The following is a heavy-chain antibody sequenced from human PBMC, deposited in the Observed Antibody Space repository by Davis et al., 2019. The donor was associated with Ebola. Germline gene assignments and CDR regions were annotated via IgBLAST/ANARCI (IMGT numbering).Heavy chain of an antibody. CDR3: ARFCHYTDCSYFDY. Sequence: PGGSLRLSCAASGFTFSNYDMSWVRQVPGKGLEWVSTISATEAQTHYSDSVKGRFTISRDNSKDTLYLQMNSLRAEDTATYYCARFCHYTDCSYFDYWGQGTMVAVSS. CDR2: ISATEAQT. D-gene: IGHD3-3*01. V-gene: IGHV3-23*01. J-gene: IGHJ4*02. CDR1: GFTFSNYD.